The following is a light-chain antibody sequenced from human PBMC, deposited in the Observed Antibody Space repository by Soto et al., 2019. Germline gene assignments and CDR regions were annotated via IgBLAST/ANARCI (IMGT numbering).Light chain of an antibody. CDR1: QDISNY. J-gene: IGKJ5*01. CDR2: AAS. CDR3: QQYDNLLT. Sequence: DIQMTQSPSSLSASVGDRVTITCQASQDISNYLNWYQQKPGKAPKLLIYAASNLAPGVPYRFSRSGSGPDFTFTISSLQPEDIATYYCQQYDNLLTFGQGTRLEIK. V-gene: IGKV1-33*01.